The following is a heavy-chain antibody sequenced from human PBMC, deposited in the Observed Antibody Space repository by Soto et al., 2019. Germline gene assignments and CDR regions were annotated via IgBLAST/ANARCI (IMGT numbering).Heavy chain of an antibody. CDR1: GYTFSSYY. V-gene: IGHV1-46*03. Sequence: QVQLMQSGAEVKKPGASVKVSCKASGYTFSSYYMHWVRQAPGQGLEWMGVINPSGGSTTYPQKFQGRVTMTRDTSTSTVYMKLSSLTSEDTAVYYCARASVSGRRFDYWGEGTLVIVSS. D-gene: IGHD6-19*01. CDR2: INPSGGST. J-gene: IGHJ4*02. CDR3: ARASVSGRRFDY.